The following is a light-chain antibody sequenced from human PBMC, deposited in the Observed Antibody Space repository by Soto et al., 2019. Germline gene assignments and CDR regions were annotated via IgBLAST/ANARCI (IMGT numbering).Light chain of an antibody. J-gene: IGKJ4*01. CDR2: DVS. CDR1: QNVGNY. CDR3: QQRNTWPLT. V-gene: IGKV3-11*01. Sequence: EIVLTQSPATLSSSPGERGTLSCMASQNVGNYLAWYQQKPGQAPRLLIYDVSNRATGVPARFSGSGSATDFTLTITSLESEDFAVYYCQQRNTWPLTFGGGTKVEI.